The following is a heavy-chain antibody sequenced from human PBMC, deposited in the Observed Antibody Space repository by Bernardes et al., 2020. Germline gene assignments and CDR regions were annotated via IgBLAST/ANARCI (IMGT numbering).Heavy chain of an antibody. CDR2: IYPGDSDT. D-gene: IGHD2-21*01. Sequence: GESLKISCKGSGYSFSIYWIVWVRQMPGKGLEWIGIIYPGDSDTTYSPSFQGQVTISADKSISTAYLQWSSLKASDTAIYYCARRMACGADCYALDYWGQGTLVTVSS. CDR3: ARRMACGADCYALDY. V-gene: IGHV5-51*01. CDR1: GYSFSIYW. J-gene: IGHJ4*02.